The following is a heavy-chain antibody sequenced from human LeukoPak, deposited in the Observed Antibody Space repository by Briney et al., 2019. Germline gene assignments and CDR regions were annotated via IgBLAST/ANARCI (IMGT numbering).Heavy chain of an antibody. J-gene: IGHJ4*02. CDR1: GFTFSSYA. CDR2: ISGSGGST. V-gene: IGHV3-23*01. CDR3: ATLYPVDYDFWSGYYTVNDDDY. Sequence: PGGSLRLSCAASGFTFSSYAMSWVRQAPGKGLEWVSAISGSGGSTYYADSVKGRFTISRDNSKNTLYLQMNSLRAEDTAVYYCATLYPVDYDFWSGYYTVNDDDYWGQGTLVTVSS. D-gene: IGHD3-3*01.